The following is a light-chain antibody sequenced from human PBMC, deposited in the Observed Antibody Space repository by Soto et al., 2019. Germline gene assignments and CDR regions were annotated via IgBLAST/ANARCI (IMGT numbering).Light chain of an antibody. J-gene: IGKJ1*01. CDR3: KQSYSTPRT. CDR1: QSISSY. V-gene: IGKV1-39*01. CDR2: AAS. Sequence: DIQMTQSPSSLSASVGDRVTITCRASQSISSYLNWYQQKPGKAPKLLIYAASSLQSGVPSRFSGSGSVTDFTLTISSLQPEDFATYYCKQSYSTPRTFGQGTTVDIK.